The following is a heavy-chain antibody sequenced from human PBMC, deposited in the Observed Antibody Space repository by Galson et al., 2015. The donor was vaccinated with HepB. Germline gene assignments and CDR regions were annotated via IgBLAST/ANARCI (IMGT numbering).Heavy chain of an antibody. CDR3: ARARAAAGTRGGMDV. CDR1: GYTFTGYY. J-gene: IGHJ6*02. Sequence: SVKVSCKASGYTFTGYYMHWVRQAPGQGLEWMGQINPNSGGTNYAQKFQGRVTMTRDTSISTAYMELSRLRSDDTAVYYCARARAAAGTRGGMDVWGQGTTVTVSS. V-gene: IGHV1-2*06. D-gene: IGHD6-13*01. CDR2: INPNSGGT.